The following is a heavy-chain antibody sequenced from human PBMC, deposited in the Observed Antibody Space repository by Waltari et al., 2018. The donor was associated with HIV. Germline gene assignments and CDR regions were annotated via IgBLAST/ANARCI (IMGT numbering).Heavy chain of an antibody. CDR2: IKPDGSET. Sequence: EVQLVESGGGLVQPGESLRLSCAASGFTFSSHWMSWVRQAPGKGWEWVANIKPDGSETYYVDSVKGRFTISRDNAKTSLYLQMNSLRAEYTAVYFCAREYFYESSGYYYRSTFDYWGQGTLVTVSS. V-gene: IGHV3-7*01. CDR1: GFTFSSHW. D-gene: IGHD3-22*01. CDR3: AREYFYESSGYYYRSTFDY. J-gene: IGHJ4*02.